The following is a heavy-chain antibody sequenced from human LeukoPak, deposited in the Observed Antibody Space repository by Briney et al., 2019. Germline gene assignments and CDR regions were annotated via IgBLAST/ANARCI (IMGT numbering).Heavy chain of an antibody. J-gene: IGHJ6*02. V-gene: IGHV1-8*01. Sequence: ASVKVSCKASGYTFTSYDINWVRQATGQGLEWMGWMNPNSGNTGYAQKFQGRVTMTRNTSISTAYMELSSLRSEDTALYYCASNPRYYYYYGMDVWGQGTTVTVSS. CDR3: ASNPRYYYYYGMDV. CDR2: MNPNSGNT. D-gene: IGHD1-14*01. CDR1: GYTFTSYD.